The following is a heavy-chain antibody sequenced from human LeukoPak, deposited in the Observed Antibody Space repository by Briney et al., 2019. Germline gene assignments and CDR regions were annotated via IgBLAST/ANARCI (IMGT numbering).Heavy chain of an antibody. Sequence: GGSLRLSCAASGFTFSSYAMSWVRQAPGKGLEWVSSISSSSSYIYYADSVKGRFTISRDNAKNSLYLQMNSLRAEDTAVYYCARLASGSYLDYWGQGTLVTVSS. V-gene: IGHV3-21*01. CDR1: GFTFSSYA. CDR3: ARLASGSYLDY. J-gene: IGHJ4*02. D-gene: IGHD1-26*01. CDR2: ISSSSSYI.